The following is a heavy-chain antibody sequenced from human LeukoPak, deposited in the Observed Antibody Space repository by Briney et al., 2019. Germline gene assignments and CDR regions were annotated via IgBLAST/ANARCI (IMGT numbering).Heavy chain of an antibody. J-gene: IGHJ3*01. D-gene: IGHD6-19*01. Sequence: GGSLRLSCAASGFTFSSYAMSWVRQAPGKGLEWVSAISGSGGSTYYADSVKGRFTISRDNSKNTLYLQMNSLRADDTAVYFCAKEKXXXXSSGXXAFDVWGQGSLVTVS. CDR1: GFTFSSYA. CDR3: AKEKXXXXSSGXXAFDV. V-gene: IGHV3-23*01. CDR2: ISGSGGST.